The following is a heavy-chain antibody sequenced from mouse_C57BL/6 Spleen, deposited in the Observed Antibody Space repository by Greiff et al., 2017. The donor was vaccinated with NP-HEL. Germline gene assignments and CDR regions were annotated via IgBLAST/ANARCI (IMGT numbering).Heavy chain of an antibody. CDR2: IYPSDSET. D-gene: IGHD2-4*01. CDR3: ERVNYDNDFYAMDY. CDR1: GYTFTSYW. V-gene: IGHV1-52*01. Sequence: QVQLQQPGAELVRPGSSVKLSCKASGYTFTSYWMHWVKQRPIQGLEWIGNIYPSDSETHYNQKFKDKATLTVDKSSSTAYLQLSSLTSEDSAVSDCERVNYDNDFYAMDYWGQGTSVTVSS. J-gene: IGHJ4*01.